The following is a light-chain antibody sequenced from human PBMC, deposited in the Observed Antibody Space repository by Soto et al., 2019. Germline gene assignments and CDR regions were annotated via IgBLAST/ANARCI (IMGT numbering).Light chain of an antibody. CDR3: QKYSSGPV. J-gene: IGKJ3*01. Sequence: DIQMTQSPTSLSASVGDRVTITCRASQDIRNFVAWYQQKPGKAPKLLIYAASTLQSGVPCRFSGSGSETDFTLTINSLQPEDVATYTCQKYSSGPVVGPGTKVESK. CDR2: AAS. CDR1: QDIRNF. V-gene: IGKV1-27*01.